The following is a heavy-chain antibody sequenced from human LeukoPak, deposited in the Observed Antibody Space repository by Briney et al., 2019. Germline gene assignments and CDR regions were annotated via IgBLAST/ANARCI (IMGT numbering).Heavy chain of an antibody. D-gene: IGHD5-24*01. V-gene: IGHV4-59*01. CDR2: IFYSGST. Sequence: PSETLSLTCTVSGVSMRNYYWSWIRQPPGKGLEWIGSIFYSGSTNYNPSLKSRVTISVDTSKNQFSLKLTSVTAADTAVYYCARGRRWLQFLFDYWGQGTLVTVSS. CDR3: ARGRRWLQFLFDY. CDR1: GVSMRNYY. J-gene: IGHJ4*02.